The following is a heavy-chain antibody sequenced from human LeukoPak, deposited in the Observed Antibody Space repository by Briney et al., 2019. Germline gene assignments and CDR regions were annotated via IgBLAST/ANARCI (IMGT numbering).Heavy chain of an antibody. J-gene: IGHJ4*02. D-gene: IGHD6-13*01. CDR2: ISSNGGST. V-gene: IGHV3-64*01. CDR3: ARVGGTAFDY. Sequence: PGGSLRLSCAASGFTFSSYAMHWVRQAPGKGLEYVSAISSNGGSTYYANSVKGRFTISRDNSKNTLYLQMGSLRAEDMAVYYCARVGGTAFDYWGQGTLVTVSS. CDR1: GFTFSSYA.